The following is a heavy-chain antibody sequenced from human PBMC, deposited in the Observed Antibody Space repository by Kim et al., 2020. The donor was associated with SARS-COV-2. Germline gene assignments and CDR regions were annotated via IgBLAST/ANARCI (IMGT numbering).Heavy chain of an antibody. J-gene: IGHJ4*02. V-gene: IGHV3-53*01. Sequence: YGDDWDHYSDSVKGRFTISRDNSKNTIYLQMSSLTVDDTATYYCVRFEHWSQGALVTVSS. CDR2: YGDDWD. CDR3: VRFEH.